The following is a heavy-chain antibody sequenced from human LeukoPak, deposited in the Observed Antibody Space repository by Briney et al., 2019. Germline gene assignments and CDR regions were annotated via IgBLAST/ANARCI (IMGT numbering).Heavy chain of an antibody. J-gene: IGHJ3*02. D-gene: IGHD2-2*01. CDR3: ASPSVVPAAIYAFDI. CDR2: IYPGDSDT. CDR1: GYSFTSYW. Sequence: GESLKISCKGSGYSFTSYWIGWVRQMPGKGLEWMGIIYPGDSDTRYSPSFQGQVTISADKSISTAYLRWSSLKASDTAMYYCASPSVVPAAIYAFDIWGQGTMVTVSS. V-gene: IGHV5-51*01.